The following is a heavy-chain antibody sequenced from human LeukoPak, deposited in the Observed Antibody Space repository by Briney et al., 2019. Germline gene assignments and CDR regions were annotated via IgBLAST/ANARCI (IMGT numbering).Heavy chain of an antibody. J-gene: IGHJ4*02. Sequence: ASETLSLTCTVSGVSISSSSYYWGWVRQPPGEGVGWIGSIYYSGSTSYTPSIKSPVTISVDPSKNQSSLKLSSVTAADTAVYYCARTVYGDDLLGDYWGQGTLVTASS. CDR1: GVSISSSSYY. CDR3: ARTVYGDDLLGDY. CDR2: IYYSGST. D-gene: IGHD4-17*01. V-gene: IGHV4-39*01.